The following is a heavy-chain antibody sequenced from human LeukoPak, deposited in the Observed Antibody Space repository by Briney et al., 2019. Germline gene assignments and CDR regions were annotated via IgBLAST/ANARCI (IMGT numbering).Heavy chain of an antibody. J-gene: IGHJ6*03. D-gene: IGHD3-3*01. CDR2: IYYSGST. V-gene: IGHV4-39*02. CDR3: ARDLSGITIFGVGYYYMDV. Sequence: SETLSLTCTVSGGSISSSSYYWGWIRQPPGKGLEWIGSIYYSGSTYYNPSLKSRVTISVDTSKNQFSLKLSSVTAADTAVYYCARDLSGITIFGVGYYYMDVWGKGTTVTVSS. CDR1: GGSISSSSYY.